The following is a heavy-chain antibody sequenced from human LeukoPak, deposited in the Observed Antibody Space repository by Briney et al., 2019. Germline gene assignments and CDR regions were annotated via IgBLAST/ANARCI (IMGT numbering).Heavy chain of an antibody. V-gene: IGHV3-23*01. CDR3: AKKYGLGSYYFDH. CDR2: INDSGGST. D-gene: IGHD3-10*01. CDR1: EFTFSSYA. J-gene: IGHJ4*02. Sequence: GGSLRLSCAASEFTFSSYAMSWVRQAPGKGLEWVSSINDSGGSTYYADSVKGRFTVSRDNSKNTLYLQMNSLRSEDTAVYYCAKKYGLGSYYFDHWGQGTLVTVSS.